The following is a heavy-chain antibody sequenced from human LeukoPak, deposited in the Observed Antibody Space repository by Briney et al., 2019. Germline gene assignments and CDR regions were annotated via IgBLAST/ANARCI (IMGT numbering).Heavy chain of an antibody. Sequence: GGSLRISCAASGFTFITYWMTWVHQAPGKGLEWVSSISASSNFISYADSVKGRFTISRDNAKKSLYLQMNSVRAEDTAVYYCARDPGYSSGWFDYWGQGALVTVSS. CDR1: GFTFITYW. J-gene: IGHJ4*02. CDR3: ARDPGYSSGWFDY. CDR2: ISASSNFI. V-gene: IGHV3-21*01. D-gene: IGHD6-19*01.